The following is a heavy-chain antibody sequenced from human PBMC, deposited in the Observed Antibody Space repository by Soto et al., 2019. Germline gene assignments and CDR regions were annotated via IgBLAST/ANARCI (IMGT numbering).Heavy chain of an antibody. Sequence: EVQLVESGGGLVQPGGSLRLSCAASGFTFSSYSMNWVRQAPGKGLEWLSYISSSISTKHYADSVKGRFTISRDNAKNSLYLQINSLRDDDTAVYYCAREVRDTAVADFDYWGHGTLVTVSS. CDR3: AREVRDTAVADFDY. V-gene: IGHV3-48*02. CDR1: GFTFSSYS. CDR2: ISSSISTK. D-gene: IGHD5-18*01. J-gene: IGHJ4*01.